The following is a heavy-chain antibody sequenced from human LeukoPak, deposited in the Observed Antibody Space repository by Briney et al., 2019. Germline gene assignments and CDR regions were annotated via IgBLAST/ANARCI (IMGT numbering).Heavy chain of an antibody. CDR3: ARQRGGTYSSSSDDAFDI. CDR1: GYSFTSYW. V-gene: IGHV5-51*01. CDR2: IYPGDSDT. Sequence: GESLKISCKGSGYSFTSYWIGWVRQMPGKGLEWMGIIYPGDSDTRYSPSFQGQVAISADKSISTAYLQWSSLKASDTAMYYCARQRGGTYSSSSDDAFDIWGQGTMVTVSS. D-gene: IGHD6-6*01. J-gene: IGHJ3*02.